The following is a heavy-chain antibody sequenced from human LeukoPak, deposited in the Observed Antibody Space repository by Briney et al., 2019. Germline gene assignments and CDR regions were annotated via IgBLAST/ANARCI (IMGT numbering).Heavy chain of an antibody. V-gene: IGHV3-66*01. CDR3: ARDSSGYYANYYGMDV. Sequence: GGSLGLSCAASGFTVSSNYMSWVRQAPGKGLEWVSVIYSGGSTYYADSVKGRFTISRDNSKNTLYLQMNSLRAEDTAVYYCARDSSGYYANYYGMDVWGQGTTVTVSS. J-gene: IGHJ6*02. CDR1: GFTVSSNY. D-gene: IGHD3-22*01. CDR2: IYSGGST.